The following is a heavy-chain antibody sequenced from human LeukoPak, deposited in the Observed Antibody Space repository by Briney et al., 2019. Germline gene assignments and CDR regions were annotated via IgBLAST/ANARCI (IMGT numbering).Heavy chain of an antibody. CDR3: VRPDRIFGVPAAFDA. D-gene: IGHD3-3*02. Sequence: SVKVSCKASGGSFSDYPINWVRQAPGQGLGWLGGIIPKYSASNYAQAFQGRVTITADESTNTVYMEMSGLRPDDTAVYYCVRPDRIFGVPAAFDAWGQGTLVAVSS. V-gene: IGHV1-69*13. CDR2: IIPKYSAS. CDR1: GGSFSDYP. J-gene: IGHJ3*01.